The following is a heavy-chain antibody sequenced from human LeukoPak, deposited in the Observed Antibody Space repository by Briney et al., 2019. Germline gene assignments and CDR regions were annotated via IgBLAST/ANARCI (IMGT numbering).Heavy chain of an antibody. CDR2: IDPSDSYT. V-gene: IGHV5-10-1*01. CDR3: ARGVVGQWPDYYYYGMDV. Sequence: GESLKISCKGSGYSFTSYWISWVRQMPGKGLEWMGRIDPSDSYTNYSPSFQGHVTISADKSISTAYLQWSSLKASDTAMYYCARGVVGQWPDYYYYGMDVWGQGTTVTVSS. J-gene: IGHJ6*02. D-gene: IGHD6-19*01. CDR1: GYSFTSYW.